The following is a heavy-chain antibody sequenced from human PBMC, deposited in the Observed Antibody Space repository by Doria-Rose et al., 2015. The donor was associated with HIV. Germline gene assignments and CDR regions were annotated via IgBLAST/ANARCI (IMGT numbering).Heavy chain of an antibody. Sequence: QITLKVSGPVLVKPTETLTLTCTVSGVSLSSPGMGVSWIRQPPGKALEWLANIFSDDERSYKTSLQSRLTITSGTSKSQVVLTMTDMDPVATATYYCARIKSSRWYHKYYFDFWGQGTLVIVSA. V-gene: IGHV2-26*01. CDR3: ARIKSSRWYHKYYFDF. CDR2: IFSDDER. J-gene: IGHJ4*02. D-gene: IGHD6-13*01. CDR1: GVSLSSPGMG.